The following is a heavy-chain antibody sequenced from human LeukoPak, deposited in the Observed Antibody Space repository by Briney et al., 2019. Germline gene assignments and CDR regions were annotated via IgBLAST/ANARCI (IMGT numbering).Heavy chain of an antibody. CDR2: IKQDGSEK. CDR1: GFTFSSYI. V-gene: IGHV3-7*01. Sequence: PGGSLRLSCAASGFTFSSYIMNWVRQAPGKGLEWVANIKQDGSEKYYVDSVKGRFTISRDNAKDSLYLQMNSLRAEDTAVYYCAREVVVVAATRYFYYGMDVWGQGTTVTVSS. D-gene: IGHD2-15*01. J-gene: IGHJ6*02. CDR3: AREVVVVAATRYFYYGMDV.